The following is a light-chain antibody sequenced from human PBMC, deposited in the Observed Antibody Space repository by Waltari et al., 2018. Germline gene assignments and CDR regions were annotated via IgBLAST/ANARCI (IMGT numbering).Light chain of an antibody. Sequence: SVLTQPPSVSAAPGQRVTISCSGGSSNIGNNYVSWYRQFPGTAPKLLIYEDSERPSGIPGRCSGSKSGTSATLDITGLQAGDEADYYCGTWDSSLSGAVFGGGTHLTVL. CDR1: SSNIGNNY. CDR2: EDS. CDR3: GTWDSSLSGAV. V-gene: IGLV1-51*02. J-gene: IGLJ7*01.